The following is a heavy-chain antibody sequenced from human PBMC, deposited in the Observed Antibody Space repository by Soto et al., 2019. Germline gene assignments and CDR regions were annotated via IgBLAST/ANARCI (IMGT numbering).Heavy chain of an antibody. CDR2: ISGSDGST. CDR3: ARRSSSWYFDY. CDR1: GFTFSSYA. J-gene: IGHJ4*02. D-gene: IGHD6-13*01. Sequence: EVQLLESGGGLVQPGGSLRLSCAASGFTFSSYAMNWVRQAPGKGLEWVSVISGSDGSTYYADSVKGRFTISRGNSKNSLDLQMNSLRAEDTAVYYCARRSSSWYFDYWGQGTLVTASS. V-gene: IGHV3-23*01.